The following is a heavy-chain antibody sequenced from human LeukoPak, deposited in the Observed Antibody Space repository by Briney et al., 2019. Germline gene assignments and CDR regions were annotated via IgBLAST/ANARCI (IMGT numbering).Heavy chain of an antibody. V-gene: IGHV4-61*02. D-gene: IGHD3-3*01. CDR3: TRDRNYDCWSGYHGDAFDI. Sequence: KTSETLSLTCTVSGGSISSGSYYWSWIRQPPGKGLEWIGRIYTSGSTNYNPSLKSRVTISVDTSKNQFSLKLSSVTAADTALYYCTRDRNYDCWSGYHGDAFDIWGQGTMVTVSS. CDR1: GGSISSGSYY. J-gene: IGHJ3*02. CDR2: IYTSGST.